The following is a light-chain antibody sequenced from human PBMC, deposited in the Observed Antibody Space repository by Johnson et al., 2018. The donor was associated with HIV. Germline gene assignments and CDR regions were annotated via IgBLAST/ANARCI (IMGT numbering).Light chain of an antibody. CDR1: SSNIGNNY. CDR2: DNN. J-gene: IGLJ1*01. CDR3: ETWDSSLSGYYV. V-gene: IGLV1-51*01. Sequence: QPVLTQPPSVSAAPGQKVTISCSGSSSNIGNNYVSWYQQFPGTAPKLVIYDNNKRPSGIPDRFSGSKSGTSATLGITGLQTGDEADYYCETWDSSLSGYYVFGTGTKLTVL.